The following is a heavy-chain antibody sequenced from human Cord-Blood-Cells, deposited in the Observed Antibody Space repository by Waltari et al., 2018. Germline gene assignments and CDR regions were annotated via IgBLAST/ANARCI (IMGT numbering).Heavy chain of an antibody. Sequence: QVQLVQYGAEVKKAGASVKVSCKASGYTFTSYDITWVRQATGQGLEWMEWMNPNSGNTGYAQKCQGRVTMTRNTSISTAYMELSSLRSEDTAVYYCARGIRGSPGGLYYWGQGTLVTVSS. D-gene: IGHD3-10*01. CDR2: MNPNSGNT. CDR3: ARGIRGSPGGLYY. V-gene: IGHV1-8*02. J-gene: IGHJ4*02. CDR1: GYTFTSYD.